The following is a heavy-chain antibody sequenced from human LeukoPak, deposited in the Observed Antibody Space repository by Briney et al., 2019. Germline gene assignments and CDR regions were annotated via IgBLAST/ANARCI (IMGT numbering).Heavy chain of an antibody. CDR2: MYYSGST. Sequence: SETLSLTCTVSGGSMSSSTYYWGWIRQPPGKGLEWIGSMYYSGSTNYNPSHKSRVTISEDKSKNQFSLKLTSVTAADTAVYYCRIRGYSYVLDYWGQGTLVTVSS. V-gene: IGHV4-39*07. CDR1: GGSMSSSTYY. D-gene: IGHD5-18*01. CDR3: RIRGYSYVLDY. J-gene: IGHJ4*02.